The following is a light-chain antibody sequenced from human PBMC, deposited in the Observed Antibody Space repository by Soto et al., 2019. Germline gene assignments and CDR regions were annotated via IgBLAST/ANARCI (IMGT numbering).Light chain of an antibody. V-gene: IGKV1-8*01. CDR3: HQYYSFPPWS. CDR1: QSVSGY. CDR2: SAS. J-gene: IGKJ1*01. Sequence: AIEMTQSPASVSASPGDRVTITCRASQSVSGYLAWYQQKPGGAPKLLIYSASTLQSGVPSRFSGSGFGTDFTLAISGLQSEDFATYYCHQYYSFPPWSFGQGTKV.